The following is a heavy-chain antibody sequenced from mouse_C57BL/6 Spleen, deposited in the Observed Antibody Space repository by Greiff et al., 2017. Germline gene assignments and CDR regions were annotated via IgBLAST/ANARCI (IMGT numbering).Heavy chain of an antibody. CDR2: INPNNGGP. Sequence: EVQLQQSGPELVKPGASVKMSCKASGYTFTDYNMHWVKQSPGKSLEWIGYINPNNGGPSYNQKFKGKATLTVDKFSSTAYMELRSQTSEDAGVFYCAGGNWYFDFWGTGTTVTVSS. V-gene: IGHV1-22*01. CDR1: GYTFTDYN. J-gene: IGHJ1*03. CDR3: AGGNWYFDF.